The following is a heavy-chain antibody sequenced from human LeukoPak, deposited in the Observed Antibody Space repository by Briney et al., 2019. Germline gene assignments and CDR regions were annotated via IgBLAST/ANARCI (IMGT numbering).Heavy chain of an antibody. J-gene: IGHJ6*02. CDR2: IYYSGNT. V-gene: IGHV4-59*01. CDR3: AREGLRYYYYGMDV. CDR1: GGSISSYY. D-gene: IGHD4-17*01. Sequence: SETLSLTCTVSGGSISSYYWSWIRQPPGKGLEWIAYIYYSGNTDYNPSLKSRVTISVDTSKNQFSLKLSSVTAADTAVYYCAREGLRYYYYGMDVWGQGTTVTVSS.